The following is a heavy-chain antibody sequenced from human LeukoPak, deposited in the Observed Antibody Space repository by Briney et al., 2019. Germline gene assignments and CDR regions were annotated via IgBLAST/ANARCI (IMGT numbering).Heavy chain of an antibody. CDR1: GGSISTYY. CDR3: ARDDRAPLRGPRHAFDI. Sequence: PSETLSLTCTVSGGSISTYYWIWIRQPPGQGLEWIGYIYYSGSTNYNPSLKSPVTISLEASKNQFFQQLSSVTAEHAARYYRARDDRAPLRGPRHAFDIWGQGTMVTVSS. J-gene: IGHJ3*02. V-gene: IGHV4-59*01. D-gene: IGHD1-14*01. CDR2: IYYSGST.